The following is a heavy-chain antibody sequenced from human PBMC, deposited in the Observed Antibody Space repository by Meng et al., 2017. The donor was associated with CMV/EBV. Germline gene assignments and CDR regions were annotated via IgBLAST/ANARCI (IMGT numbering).Heavy chain of an antibody. J-gene: IGHJ6*02. CDR1: GFTFSSHS. D-gene: IGHD3-10*01. CDR2: ISSSSSYI. V-gene: IGHV3-21*01. Sequence: GESLKISCAASGFTFSSHSMNWVRQAPGKGLEWVSSISSSSSYIYYADSVKGRFTIYRDNAKNSLYLQMNSLRAEDTAVYYCARDQYYYGSGTSPGIYYYYGMDVWGQGTTVTVSS. CDR3: ARDQYYYGSGTSPGIYYYYGMDV.